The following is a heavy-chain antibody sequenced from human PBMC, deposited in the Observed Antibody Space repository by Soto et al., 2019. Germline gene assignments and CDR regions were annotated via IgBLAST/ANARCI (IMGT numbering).Heavy chain of an antibody. Sequence: QVQLVQSGAEVKKPGASVKVSCKASGYTFTSYYMHWVRQAPGQGLEWMGIINPSGGSTSYAQKFQGRVTMTRDTSTSTVYMELSSLRSEDTAVYYCARELYCSSTSCYMAVDYYYGMDVWGQGTTVTVSS. CDR3: ARELYCSSTSCYMAVDYYYGMDV. CDR1: GYTFTSYY. D-gene: IGHD2-2*02. J-gene: IGHJ6*02. CDR2: INPSGGST. V-gene: IGHV1-46*01.